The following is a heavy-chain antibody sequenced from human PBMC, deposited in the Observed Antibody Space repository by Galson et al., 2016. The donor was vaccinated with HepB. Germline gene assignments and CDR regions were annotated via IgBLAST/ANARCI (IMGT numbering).Heavy chain of an antibody. J-gene: IGHJ5*02. CDR1: GYSFATYW. D-gene: IGHD3-9*01. CDR2: IHAADSHT. V-gene: IGHV5-51*01. CDR3: ASAVNGLFWFDP. Sequence: QSGAEVKKPGESLKISCKGSGYSFATYWIGWVRQMPGKGLEWMGIIHAADSHTKYSPSLQGHITISTDKSINTAYLQWSSLRASDPAMYYCASAVNGLFWFDPWGQGTLVTVSS.